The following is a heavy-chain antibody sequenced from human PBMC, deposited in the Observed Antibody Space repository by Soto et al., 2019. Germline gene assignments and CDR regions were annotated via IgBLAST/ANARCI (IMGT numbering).Heavy chain of an antibody. CDR3: AREVGLYYDFWRGPTPCDY. D-gene: IGHD3-3*01. J-gene: IGHJ4*02. CDR2: IKQDGSEK. Sequence: GGSLRHYCAASGFTFSSYWRSWVRQAPGKGLEWVANIKQDGSEKYYVDSVKGRFTISRDNAKNSLYLQMNSLRAEDTAVYYCAREVGLYYDFWRGPTPCDYWGQGT. V-gene: IGHV3-7*01. CDR1: GFTFSSYW.